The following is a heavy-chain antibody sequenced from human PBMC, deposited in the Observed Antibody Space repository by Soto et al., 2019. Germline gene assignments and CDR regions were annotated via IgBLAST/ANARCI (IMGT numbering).Heavy chain of an antibody. D-gene: IGHD4-4*01. CDR1: GFTFSSYA. CDR3: AKDRPPGMTTVTPPLY. V-gene: IGHV3-23*01. Sequence: GGSLRLSCAASGFTFSSYAMSWVRQAPGKGLEWVSAISGSGGSTYYADSVKGRFTISRDNSKNTLYLQMNSLRAEDTAVYYCAKDRPPGMTTVTPPLYWGQGTLVTVSS. CDR2: ISGSGGST. J-gene: IGHJ4*02.